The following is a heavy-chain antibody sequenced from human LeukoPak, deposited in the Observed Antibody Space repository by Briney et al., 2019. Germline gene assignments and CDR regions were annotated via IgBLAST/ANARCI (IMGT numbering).Heavy chain of an antibody. CDR1: GFTFSSYA. Sequence: GGSLRLSCAASGFTFSSYAIHWVRQAPGKGLEWVAVISYDGGNKYYADSVKGRFTIPRDNSKSTLSLQMNSLSPEDTAVYYCARETDGMDVWGQGTTVTVSS. J-gene: IGHJ6*02. D-gene: IGHD2-21*02. CDR2: ISYDGGNK. V-gene: IGHV3-30-3*01. CDR3: ARETDGMDV.